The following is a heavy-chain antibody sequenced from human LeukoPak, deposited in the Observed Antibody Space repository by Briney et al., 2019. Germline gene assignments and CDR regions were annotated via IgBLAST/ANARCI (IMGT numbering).Heavy chain of an antibody. CDR2: IYYSGST. V-gene: IGHV4-39*01. CDR1: GGSISSSSYY. Sequence: SETLSLSCTVSGGSISSSSYYWGWIRRPPGKGLEWIGSIYYSGSTYYNPSLKSRATISVDTTNNQFSLKLSSVTAAHTALYYCARHKVRGVSSDYWGQGTLVTVSA. CDR3: ARHKVRGVSSDY. D-gene: IGHD3-10*01. J-gene: IGHJ4*02.